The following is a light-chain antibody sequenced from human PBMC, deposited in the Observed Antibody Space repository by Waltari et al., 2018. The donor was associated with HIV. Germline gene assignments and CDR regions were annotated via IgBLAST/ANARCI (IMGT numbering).Light chain of an antibody. J-gene: IGKJ1*01. CDR3: QQYYTYPRT. Sequence: AIRMTQSPSSLAASRGDRVIITCRAGQDISTYLAWYQQKPGNAPILLIYGASTLQSGVPSRYSGSGSGTDFTLTISCLQSEDFAVYFCQQYYTYPRTFGQGTKVEIK. CDR1: QDISTY. CDR2: GAS. V-gene: IGKV1-8*01.